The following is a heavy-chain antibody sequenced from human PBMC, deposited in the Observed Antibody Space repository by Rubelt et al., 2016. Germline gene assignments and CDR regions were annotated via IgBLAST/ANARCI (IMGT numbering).Heavy chain of an antibody. V-gene: IGHV4-39*07. Sequence: QLQLQQSGPRLVKPSETLSLTCNVSGASIKDDPYYWGWVRQPPGKGLDWVASIYDSGSAYYNPSLKSRVTISRDTSKNQFSLNLRSVSAADTAWDYCVRCFYNSGSDAYWCDAWGQGTLVTVSS. J-gene: IGHJ5*02. D-gene: IGHD3-16*01. CDR3: VRCFYNSGSDAYWCDA. CDR1: GASIKDDPYY. CDR2: IYDSGSA.